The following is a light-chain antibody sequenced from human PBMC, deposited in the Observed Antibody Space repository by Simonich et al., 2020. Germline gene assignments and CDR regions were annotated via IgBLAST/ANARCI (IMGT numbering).Light chain of an antibody. J-gene: IGLJ3*02. Sequence: QSALTQPASVSGSPGQSITISCTVTSSAVGGYNYVSWYQQHPGKAPKLMIYDVSKRPSGVYNRFSGTKSGNTASLTISGLQAEDEADYYCSSYTSSSTLVFGGGTKLTVL. CDR3: SSYTSSSTLV. CDR2: DVS. CDR1: SSAVGGYNY. V-gene: IGLV2-14*01.